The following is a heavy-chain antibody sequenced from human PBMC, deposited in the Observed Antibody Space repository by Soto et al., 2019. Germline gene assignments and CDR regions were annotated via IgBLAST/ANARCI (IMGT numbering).Heavy chain of an antibody. J-gene: IGHJ4*02. Sequence: ASVKVSCKASGYTFNTYDVNWVRQAPGQGLEWIGWMNPNSGYIGYAQKFQGRVTMTRNTSISTAYMELSSLRSEDTAVYFCARGSERFHHWGQGTLVTVSS. CDR1: GYTFNTYD. CDR3: ARGSERFHH. V-gene: IGHV1-8*01. CDR2: MNPNSGYI.